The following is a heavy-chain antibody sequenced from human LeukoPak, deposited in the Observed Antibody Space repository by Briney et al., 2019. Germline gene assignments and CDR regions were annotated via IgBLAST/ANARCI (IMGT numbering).Heavy chain of an antibody. CDR3: ATRSIYYYYFDY. CDR2: ISYDGNNE. Sequence: GRSLRLSSAASGFTFDTYGMHWFRQAPGKGLEWVAVISYDGNNENYVDSVKGRFTISRDNSKNTLYLQMNSLRAEDTAVYYCATRSIYYYYFDYWGQGTLVTVSS. CDR1: GFTFDTYG. V-gene: IGHV3-30*03. J-gene: IGHJ4*02. D-gene: IGHD3-22*01.